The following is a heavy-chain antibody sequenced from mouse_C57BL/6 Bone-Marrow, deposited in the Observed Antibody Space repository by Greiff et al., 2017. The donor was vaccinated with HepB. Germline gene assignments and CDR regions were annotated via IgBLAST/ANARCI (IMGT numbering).Heavy chain of an antibody. CDR2: INPGSGGT. CDR3: ARHPYPYYFDY. V-gene: IGHV1-54*01. J-gene: IGHJ2*01. CDR1: GYAFTNYL. D-gene: IGHD2-10*01. Sequence: VKVVESGAELVRPGTSVKVSCKASGYAFTNYLIEWVKQRPGQGLEWIGVINPGSGGTNYNEKFKGKATLTADKSSSTAYMQLSSLTSEDSAVYFCARHPYPYYFDYWGQGTTLTVSS.